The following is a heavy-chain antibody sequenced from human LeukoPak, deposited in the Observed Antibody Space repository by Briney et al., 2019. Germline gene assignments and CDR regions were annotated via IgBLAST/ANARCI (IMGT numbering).Heavy chain of an antibody. CDR3: AKDPGDFTYYYGSGTYYSASDY. V-gene: IGHV3-23*01. J-gene: IGHJ4*02. D-gene: IGHD3-10*01. CDR1: GFTYSRYA. CDR2: ISGSGGST. Sequence: PGGSLRLSCAASGFTYSRYAMSWVRQAPGKGLEWVSAISGSGGSTYYADSVKGRFTISRDYSKNTLYLQMNSLRAEDTAIYYCAKDPGDFTYYYGSGTYYSASDYWGQGPLVTVSS.